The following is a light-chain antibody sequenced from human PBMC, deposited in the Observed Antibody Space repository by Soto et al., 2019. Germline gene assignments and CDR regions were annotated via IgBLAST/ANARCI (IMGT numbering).Light chain of an antibody. Sequence: DVQVTQSPAAVSALLAYRVTISCRARQSIGTWLAWYQQKPGKAPKLLIYDASTLESGVPSRFSGSGSGTEFTLTISSLQPEDVATYYCQEYNSYPVSFGQGTRLEN. V-gene: IGKV1-5*01. CDR3: QEYNSYPVS. J-gene: IGKJ5*01. CDR2: DAS. CDR1: QSIGTW.